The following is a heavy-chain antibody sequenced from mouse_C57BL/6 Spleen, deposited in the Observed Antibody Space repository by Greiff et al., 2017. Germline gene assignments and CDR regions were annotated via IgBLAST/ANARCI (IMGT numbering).Heavy chain of an antibody. V-gene: IGHV1-4*01. CDR3: ARITGTVVACDY. CDR1: GYTFPSYT. J-gene: IGHJ2*01. CDR2: INPSSGYT. Sequence: QVQLQQSGAELARPGASVKMSCKASGYTFPSYTLHWVKQRPGQGLEGIGYINPSSGYTKYNQKFKDKVTLTADKSSRTAYLQLSSLASEDSAVYYWARITGTVVACDYWGQGTTLTVSS. D-gene: IGHD1-1*01.